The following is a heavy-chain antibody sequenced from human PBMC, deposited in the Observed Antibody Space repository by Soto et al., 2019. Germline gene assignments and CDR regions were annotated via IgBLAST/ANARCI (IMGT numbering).Heavy chain of an antibody. CDR2: INAGNANT. CDR3: ARDPKQGGYDDNWFDP. D-gene: IGHD5-12*01. V-gene: IGHV1-3*01. CDR1: VYTFTVYA. Sequence: QVQLVQSGAEVKKPGASVKGSCKASVYTFTVYAFHWVRQDPGQRLEWMGWINAGNANTKYSQKFQGRVTITRDTSASTVHMELSSLRSEDTAVYYCARDPKQGGYDDNWFDPWGQGTLVTVYS. J-gene: IGHJ5*02.